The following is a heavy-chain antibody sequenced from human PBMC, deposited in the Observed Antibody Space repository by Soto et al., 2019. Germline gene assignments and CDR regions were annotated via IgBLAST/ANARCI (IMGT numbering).Heavy chain of an antibody. CDR3: ARSSIMITFGGVIAKAYYFDY. CDR1: GGSISSGDYY. V-gene: IGHV4-30-4*01. Sequence: QVQLQESGPGLVKPSQTLSLTCTVSGGSISSGDYYWSWIRQPPGKGLEWIGYIYYSGSTYYNPSLKRRVTISVDTSKNQFSLKLSSVTAADTAVYYCARSSIMITFGGVIAKAYYFDYWGQGTLVTVSS. J-gene: IGHJ4*02. CDR2: IYYSGST. D-gene: IGHD3-16*02.